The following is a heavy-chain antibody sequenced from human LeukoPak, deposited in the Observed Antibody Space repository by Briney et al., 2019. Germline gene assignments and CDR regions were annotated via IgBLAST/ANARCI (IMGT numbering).Heavy chain of an antibody. CDR3: AKEVLVYYDSSGSYFDY. J-gene: IGHJ4*02. D-gene: IGHD3-22*01. CDR1: GFTFSSYS. Sequence: PGGSLRLSCVASGFTFSSYSLNWVRQAPGKGLEWVSSITSSGNIVYYADSVKGRFTISRDNAKNTLYLQMNSLRAEDTAVYYCAKEVLVYYDSSGSYFDYWGQGTLVTVSS. CDR2: ITSSGNIV. V-gene: IGHV3-48*01.